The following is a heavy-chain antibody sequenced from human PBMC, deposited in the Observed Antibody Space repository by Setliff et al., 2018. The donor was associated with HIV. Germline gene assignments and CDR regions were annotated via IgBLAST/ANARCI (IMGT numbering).Heavy chain of an antibody. D-gene: IGHD2-21*02. Sequence: SETLSLTCTVSGGSISTSNYYWGWVRQPPGKGLEWVGNVDYTGSTYYNPSLSXXVTISVYTSKKXXXLTVNSVTAAXXAVYYCARQGNIVVVTSFXYWGQGTXXXVSS. V-gene: IGHV4-39*07. CDR2: VDYTGST. J-gene: IGHJ4*02. CDR3: ARQGNIVVVTSFXY. CDR1: GGSISTSNYY.